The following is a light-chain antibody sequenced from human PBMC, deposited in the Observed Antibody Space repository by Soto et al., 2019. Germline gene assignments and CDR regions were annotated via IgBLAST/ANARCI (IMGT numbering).Light chain of an antibody. V-gene: IGKV1-5*03. CDR1: QSISSW. J-gene: IGKJ1*01. Sequence: DIQMTQSPSTLSASVGDRVTITCRASQSISSWLAWYQQKPGKAPKLLIYKASSLESVVPTRFSGSGSGTEFTLTISSLQPDDFATYSCQQYNSYSWAFGQGTKVDIK. CDR3: QQYNSYSWA. CDR2: KAS.